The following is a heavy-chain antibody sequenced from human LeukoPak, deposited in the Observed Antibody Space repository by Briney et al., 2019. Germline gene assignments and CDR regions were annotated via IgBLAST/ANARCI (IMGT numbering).Heavy chain of an antibody. V-gene: IGHV1-18*01. CDR2: INTYNGYT. CDR1: GYTFISYG. D-gene: IGHD4-23*01. Sequence: GASVKVSCKASGYTFISYGISWVRQAPGQGLEWMGWINTYNGYTNYAQKFQGRVTMTTDKSTRTAYMELRSLRSDDTAVYYCGRELNKSFRGVTPEGSDYWGQGILVTVSS. J-gene: IGHJ4*02. CDR3: GRELNKSFRGVTPEGSDY.